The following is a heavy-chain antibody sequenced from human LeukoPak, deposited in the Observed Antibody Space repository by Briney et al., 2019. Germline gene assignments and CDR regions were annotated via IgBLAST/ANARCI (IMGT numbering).Heavy chain of an antibody. J-gene: IGHJ4*02. CDR3: AGVSRAHLHLVFDY. D-gene: IGHD6-13*01. V-gene: IGHV4-59*12. Sequence: SETLSLTCTVSGGFISSYYGSWIRQPPGKGLEWIGYIYYSGSTNYNPSLKGRVTMSVDTSKNQFSLKLSSMTAADAAMYYCAGVSRAHLHLVFDYWGQGSLVTVSS. CDR2: IYYSGST. CDR1: GGFISSYY.